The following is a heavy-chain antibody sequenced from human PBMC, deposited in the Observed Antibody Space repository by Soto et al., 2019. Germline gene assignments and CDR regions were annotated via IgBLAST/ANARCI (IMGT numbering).Heavy chain of an antibody. CDR3: AREGAYCGGDCYYWFDP. CDR2: IIPIFGTA. Sequence: QVQLVQSGAEVKKPGSSVKVSCKASGGTFRSYAISWVRQAPGQGLEWMGGIIPIFGTANYAQKFQGRVTITADESTSTAYMELSSLRSEDTAVYYCAREGAYCGGDCYYWFDPWGQGTLVTVSS. V-gene: IGHV1-69*12. J-gene: IGHJ5*02. CDR1: GGTFRSYA. D-gene: IGHD2-21*02.